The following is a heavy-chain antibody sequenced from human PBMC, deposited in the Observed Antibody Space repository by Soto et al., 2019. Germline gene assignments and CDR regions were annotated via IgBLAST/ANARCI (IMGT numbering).Heavy chain of an antibody. V-gene: IGHV1-46*01. D-gene: IGHD3-3*01. CDR3: ARAFGVAMLHLDS. Sequence: QVQLVQSGAEVRRPGASVKVSCKASGHTFTSYQFHWVRQAPGQGLEWMGIINPSGGSTNYAQKFQGRVTMTRDTSTSTVYMELSSLRSEDTAVYYCARAFGVAMLHLDSCGQGTLVTVYS. CDR2: INPSGGST. J-gene: IGHJ4*02. CDR1: GHTFTSYQ.